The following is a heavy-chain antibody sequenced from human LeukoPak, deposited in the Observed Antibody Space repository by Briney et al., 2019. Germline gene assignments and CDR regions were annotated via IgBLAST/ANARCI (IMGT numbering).Heavy chain of an antibody. V-gene: IGHV1-18*01. CDR3: ARDVPGSIGTTARFDP. J-gene: IGHJ5*02. Sequence: GASVKVSCKSSGYTSRTYGISWMRQAPGQGLEWMGWISSHNGNTNYAQKFHGRLTMTTDTSTSTAYMELRSLRSDDTGVYYCARDVPGSIGTTARFDPWGQGTLVTVPS. D-gene: IGHD1-1*01. CDR1: GYTSRTYG. CDR2: ISSHNGNT.